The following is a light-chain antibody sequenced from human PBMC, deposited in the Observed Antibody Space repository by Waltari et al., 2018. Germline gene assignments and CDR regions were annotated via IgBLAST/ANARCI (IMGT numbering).Light chain of an antibody. CDR1: QSISRW. CDR3: QQYDTFST. J-gene: IGKJ1*01. CDR2: KTS. Sequence: DIQMTQSPSTLSASVGDRVTITCRASQSISRWLVWYQQKPGKAPKLLMYKTSTLESGVPSRFSGSGSGTEFTLTISNLQPDDFATYYCQQYDTFSTFGQGTKLEV. V-gene: IGKV1-5*03.